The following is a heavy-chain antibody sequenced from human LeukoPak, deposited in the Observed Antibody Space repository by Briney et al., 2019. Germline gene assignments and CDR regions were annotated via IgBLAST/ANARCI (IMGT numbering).Heavy chain of an antibody. CDR1: GYTFTGYY. CDR2: INPNSGGT. J-gene: IGHJ6*03. CDR3: ARHQEDRLVPPYYYYYMDV. Sequence: ASVKVSCKASGYTFTGYYMHWVRQAPGQGLEWMGWINPNSGGTNYAQKFQGRVTMTRDTSISTAYLQWSSLKASDTAMYYCARHQEDRLVPPYYYYYMDVWGKGTTVTVSS. D-gene: IGHD6-19*01. V-gene: IGHV1-2*02.